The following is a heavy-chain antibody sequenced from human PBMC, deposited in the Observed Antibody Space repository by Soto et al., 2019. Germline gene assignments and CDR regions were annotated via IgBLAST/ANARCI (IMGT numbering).Heavy chain of an antibody. CDR2: TYYRSKWYN. D-gene: IGHD1-7*01. Sequence: QSQTLSLTCAISGDSVSSNSAAWNWIRQSPSRGLEWLGRTYYRSKWYNDYAVSVKSRITINPDTSKNQFSLQLNSVTPEDTAVYYCARGRGLTGTTWVNWFDPWGQGTLVTVSS. J-gene: IGHJ5*02. V-gene: IGHV6-1*01. CDR1: GDSVSSNSAA. CDR3: ARGRGLTGTTWVNWFDP.